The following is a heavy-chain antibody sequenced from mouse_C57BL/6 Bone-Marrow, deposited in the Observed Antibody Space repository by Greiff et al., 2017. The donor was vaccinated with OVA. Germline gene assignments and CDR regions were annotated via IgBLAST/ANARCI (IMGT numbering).Heavy chain of an antibody. Sequence: DVQLVESGAELVRPGASVKLSCTASGFNIKDDYMHWVKQRPEQGLEWIGWIDPENGDTEYASKFQGKATITADTSSNTAYLQLSSLTSEDTAVYYCTTGEFDYDGVDYWGQGTTLTVSS. CDR3: TTGEFDYDGVDY. CDR1: GFNIKDDY. J-gene: IGHJ2*01. CDR2: IDPENGDT. V-gene: IGHV14-4*01. D-gene: IGHD2-4*01.